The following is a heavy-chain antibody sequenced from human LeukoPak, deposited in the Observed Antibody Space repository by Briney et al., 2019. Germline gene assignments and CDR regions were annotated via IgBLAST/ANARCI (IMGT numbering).Heavy chain of an antibody. J-gene: IGHJ6*03. V-gene: IGHV3-48*03. CDR1: GFIPSGYE. Sequence: GGSLRLSCAASGFIPSGYEMNWVRQAPGKGREGSSYISTVVSTIYYADSVKGTFTISRDNAKNSLDLKTNSMRAEDTAVYYRARHDYMDVWGKGTTVIVS. CDR3: ARHDYMDV. CDR2: ISTVVSTI.